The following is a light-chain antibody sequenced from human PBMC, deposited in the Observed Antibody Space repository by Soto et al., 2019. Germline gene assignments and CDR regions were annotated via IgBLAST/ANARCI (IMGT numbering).Light chain of an antibody. V-gene: IGKV1-39*01. J-gene: IGKJ5*01. CDR2: AAS. CDR3: QQSYSTPIT. Sequence: DIQMTQSPSSLSASVGDEVTITCRASQTIMTYLNWYQLKPGKPPRLLIYAASSLQTGVPSRFSGSGSGTDFSLTISSLQPEDFATYYCQQSYSTPITFGQGTRLEIK. CDR1: QTIMTY.